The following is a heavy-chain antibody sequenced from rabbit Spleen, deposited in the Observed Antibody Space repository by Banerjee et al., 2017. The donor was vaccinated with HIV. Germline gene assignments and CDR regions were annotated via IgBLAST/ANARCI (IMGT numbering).Heavy chain of an antibody. Sequence: QEQLVESGGGLVQPEGSLTLTCKASGFDFSSNAMCWVRQAPGKGPEWIACIANGDGSTYYASWVNGRFTISRSTSLNTVTLQMTSLTAANTATYFCARGDDVPGYGLKLWGQGTLVTVS. D-gene: IGHD7-1*01. CDR2: IANGDGST. V-gene: IGHV1S47*01. J-gene: IGHJ3*01. CDR1: GFDFSSNA. CDR3: ARGDDVPGYGLKL.